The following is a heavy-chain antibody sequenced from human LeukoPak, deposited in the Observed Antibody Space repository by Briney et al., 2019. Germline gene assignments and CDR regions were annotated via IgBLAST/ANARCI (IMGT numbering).Heavy chain of an antibody. J-gene: IGHJ4*02. D-gene: IGHD3-22*01. CDR2: IIPIFGTA. Sequence: ASVKVPCKASGGTFSSYAISWVRQPPGQGLEWMGGIIPIFGTANYAQKFQGRVTMTRDTSTSTVYMELSSLRSEDTAVYYCAREGSSGYYCPYRGQGTQVTVSS. CDR1: GGTFSSYA. CDR3: AREGSSGYYCPY. V-gene: IGHV1-69*05.